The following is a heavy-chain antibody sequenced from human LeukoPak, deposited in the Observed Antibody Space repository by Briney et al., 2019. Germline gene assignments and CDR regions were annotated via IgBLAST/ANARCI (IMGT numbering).Heavy chain of an antibody. CDR1: GGSISSSSYY. Sequence: SETLSLTCTVSGGSISSSSYYWGWIRQPPGKGLEWIGSIYYSGSTYYNPSLKSRVTISVDTSKNQFSLKLSSVTAADTAVYYCARDVRYNWNDHSYYFDYWGQGTLVTVSS. CDR2: IYYSGST. CDR3: ARDVRYNWNDHSYYFDY. V-gene: IGHV4-39*07. D-gene: IGHD1-1*01. J-gene: IGHJ4*02.